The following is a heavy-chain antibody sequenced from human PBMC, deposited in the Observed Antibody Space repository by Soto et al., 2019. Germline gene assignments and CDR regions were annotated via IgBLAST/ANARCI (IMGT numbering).Heavy chain of an antibody. J-gene: IGHJ4*02. D-gene: IGHD2-15*01. CDR2: ISSSSSYI. V-gene: IGHV3-21*01. CDR1: GFTFSSYS. Sequence: EVQLVESGGGLVKPGGSLRLSCAASGFTFSSYSMNWVRQAPGKGLEWASSISSSSSYIYYADSVKGRFTISRDNAKNSLYLQMNSLRAEDTAVYYCAREDLDVVVVAATPYYFDYWGQGTLVTVSS. CDR3: AREDLDVVVVAATPYYFDY.